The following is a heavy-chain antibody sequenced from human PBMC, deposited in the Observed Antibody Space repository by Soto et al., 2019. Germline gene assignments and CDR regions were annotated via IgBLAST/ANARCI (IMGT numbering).Heavy chain of an antibody. CDR2: IWYDGSNK. CDR3: AREDVDTAMVGVFDY. D-gene: IGHD5-18*01. J-gene: IGHJ4*02. V-gene: IGHV3-33*01. CDR1: GFTFSSYG. Sequence: PGWSLRLSCAASGFTFSSYGMHWVRQAPGKGLEWVAVIWYDGSNKYYADSVKGRFTISRDNSKNTLYLQMNSLRAEDTAVYYCAREDVDTAMVGVFDYWGQGTLVTVSS.